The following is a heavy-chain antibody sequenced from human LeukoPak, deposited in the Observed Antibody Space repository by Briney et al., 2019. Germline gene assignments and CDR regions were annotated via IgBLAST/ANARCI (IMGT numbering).Heavy chain of an antibody. V-gene: IGHV3-23*01. CDR3: ANDRRRTGVDY. J-gene: IGHJ4*02. CDR1: GFTFSGYD. CDR2: LSGSGGST. Sequence: WGSLTLSCAASGFTFSGYDMSWLRQAQGKGLEWVSDLSGSGGSTYYADSVKGRFTISRDNSKNTLYLQMNSPRAEDTAVYYCANDRRRTGVDYWGQGTLVTVSS. D-gene: IGHD3-10*01.